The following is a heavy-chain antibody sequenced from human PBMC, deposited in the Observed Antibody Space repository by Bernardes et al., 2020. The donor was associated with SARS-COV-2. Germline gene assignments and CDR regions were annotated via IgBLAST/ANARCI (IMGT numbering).Heavy chain of an antibody. CDR3: ARASPSYRGYDSP. CDR2: INHAGNT. Sequence: SEPLYLTCAVYGGSLSSHYWNWIRQPPGKGLEWIGEINHAGNTNYNPSLKSRVTISVDTSKNQFSLKLSSVTAADTAVYYCARASPSYRGYDSPWVQGTLVTVSS. CDR1: GGSLSSHY. V-gene: IGHV4-34*01. D-gene: IGHD5-12*01. J-gene: IGHJ5*02.